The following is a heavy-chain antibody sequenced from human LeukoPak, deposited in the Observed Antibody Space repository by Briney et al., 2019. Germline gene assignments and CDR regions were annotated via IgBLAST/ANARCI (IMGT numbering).Heavy chain of an antibody. CDR3: ARGPRVMIVGDYYYMDV. D-gene: IGHD3-22*01. CDR2: IYTSGST. J-gene: IGHJ6*03. Sequence: SETLSLTCTVSGGSISSYYWSWIRQPAGKGLEWIGRIYTSGSTNYNPSLKSRVTISVDTSKNQFSLKLSSVTAADTAVYYCARGPRVMIVGDYYYMDVWGKGTTVTVSS. V-gene: IGHV4-4*07. CDR1: GGSISSYY.